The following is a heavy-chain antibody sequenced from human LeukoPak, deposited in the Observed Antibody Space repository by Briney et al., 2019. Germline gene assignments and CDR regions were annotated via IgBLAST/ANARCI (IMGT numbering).Heavy chain of an antibody. J-gene: IGHJ4*02. Sequence: GGSLRLSCAASGFTFSGSAMHWVRQASGKGLEWVGRIRSEANNCATAYTASVKGRFTVSRDDSKNTTYLQMNSLKTEDTAVYYCTSEVGYWGQGTLVTVSS. CDR2: IRSEANNCAT. CDR1: GFTFSGSA. V-gene: IGHV3-73*01. CDR3: TSEVGY. D-gene: IGHD1-26*01.